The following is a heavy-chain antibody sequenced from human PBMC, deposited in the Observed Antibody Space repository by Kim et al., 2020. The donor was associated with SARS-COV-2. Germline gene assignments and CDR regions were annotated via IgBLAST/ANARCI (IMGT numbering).Heavy chain of an antibody. CDR2: IIPIFGTA. CDR1: GGTFSSYA. CDR3: VLANGSGSYYADY. J-gene: IGHJ4*02. Sequence: SVKVSCKASGGTFSSYAISWVRQAPGQGLEWMGWIIPIFGTANYAQKFQGRVTITADDSTSTAYMELSSLRSEDTAVYYCVLANGSGSYYADYWGQGTLVTVSS. V-gene: IGHV1-69*13. D-gene: IGHD3-10*01.